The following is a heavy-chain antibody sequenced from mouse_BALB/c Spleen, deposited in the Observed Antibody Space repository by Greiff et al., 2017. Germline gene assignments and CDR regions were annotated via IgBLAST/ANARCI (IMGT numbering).Heavy chain of an antibody. V-gene: IGHV8-12*01. J-gene: IGHJ3*01. CDR1: GFSLSTSGMG. D-gene: IGHD1-1*01. CDR2: IYWDDDK. CDR3: ARSDYGSSYWFAY. Sequence: QVTLKVSGPGILQPSQTLSLTCSFSGFSLSTSGMGVSWIRQPSGKGLEWLAHIYWDDDKRYNPSLKSRLTISKDTSSNQVFLKITSVDTADTATYYCARSDYGSSYWFAYWGQGTLVTVSA.